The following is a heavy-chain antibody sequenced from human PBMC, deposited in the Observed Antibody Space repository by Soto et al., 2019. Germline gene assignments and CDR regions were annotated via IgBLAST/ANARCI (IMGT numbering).Heavy chain of an antibody. CDR2: ISYDGSNK. CDR1: GFTFSSYA. Sequence: PGGSLRLSCAASGFTFSSYAMHWVRQAPGKGLEWVAVISYDGSNKYYADSVKGRFTISRDNSKNTLYLQMNSLRAEDTAVYYCARDRMVRGDEALLDYWGQGTLVTVSS. D-gene: IGHD3-10*01. J-gene: IGHJ4*02. V-gene: IGHV3-30-3*01. CDR3: ARDRMVRGDEALLDY.